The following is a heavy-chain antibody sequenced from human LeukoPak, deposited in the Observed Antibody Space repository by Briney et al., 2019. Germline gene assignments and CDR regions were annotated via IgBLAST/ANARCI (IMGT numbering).Heavy chain of an antibody. CDR3: AREEDCSGGSCYEPSLGY. J-gene: IGHJ4*02. Sequence: QPGGSLRLSCAASGFTFSSYWMHCVRQAPGKELVWVSRINSDGSNTSYADSVKGRFTVFRDNAKNTLHLQMNSLRAEDTAVYYCAREEDCSGGSCYEPSLGYWGQGTLVTVSS. V-gene: IGHV3-74*01. CDR2: INSDGSNT. D-gene: IGHD2-15*01. CDR1: GFTFSSYW.